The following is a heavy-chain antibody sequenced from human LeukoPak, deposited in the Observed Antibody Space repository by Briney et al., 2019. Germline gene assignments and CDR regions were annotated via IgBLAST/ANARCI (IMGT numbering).Heavy chain of an antibody. CDR3: ARVINGGSYYAVDY. CDR1: GFTFSTFA. CDR2: IFPSGGEI. J-gene: IGHJ4*02. D-gene: IGHD1-26*01. V-gene: IGHV3-21*01. Sequence: GGSLRLSCAASGFTFSTFAMIWVRQPPGKGLEWVSSIFPSGGEIHYADSVRGRFTISRDNAKNSLYLQMNSLRAEDTAVYYCARVINGGSYYAVDYWGQGTLVTVSS.